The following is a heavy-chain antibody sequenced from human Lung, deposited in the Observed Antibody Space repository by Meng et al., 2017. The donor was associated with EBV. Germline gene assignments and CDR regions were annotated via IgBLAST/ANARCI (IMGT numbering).Heavy chain of an antibody. CDR3: ARDVVVPAALTVRIDY. J-gene: IGHJ4*02. Sequence: QVQLGQSGAEVKKPGASVKVSCKASGYTFTSYAMHWVRQAPGQRLEWMGWIDAANGNTKYPQKFQGRVTITRDTSASTAYMELSSLRSEDTAVYYCARDVVVPAALTVRIDYWGQGTLVTVSS. CDR1: GYTFTSYA. CDR2: IDAANGNT. D-gene: IGHD2-2*01. V-gene: IGHV1-3*01.